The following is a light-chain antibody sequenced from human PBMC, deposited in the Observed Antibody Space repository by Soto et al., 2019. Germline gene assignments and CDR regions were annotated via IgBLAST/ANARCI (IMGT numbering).Light chain of an antibody. J-gene: IGKJ1*01. CDR2: AAS. V-gene: IGKV1-8*01. CDR1: QGISSS. CDR3: QHYNSYSEA. Sequence: AIRMTQAPSSLSASTRDRVTITCRASQGISSSLAWFQQKPRKAPKLLIYAASTLQGAVPSRFGDSGSGTDFTLTISCLQSEDFATYYCQHYNSYSEAFGQGTKVELK.